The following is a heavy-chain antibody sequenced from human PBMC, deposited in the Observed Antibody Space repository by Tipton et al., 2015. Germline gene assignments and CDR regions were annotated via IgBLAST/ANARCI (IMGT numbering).Heavy chain of an antibody. CDR1: GGSISSEY. J-gene: IGHJ4*02. CDR3: ARDRPGANYFDY. Sequence: LRLSCTVSGGSISSEYWSWIRQPPGKGLEWIGYVFYTGSTYYNPSLESRVTISVDTFENQFSLNLSSVTAADTAAYYCARDRPGANYFDYWGQGTLVTVSS. V-gene: IGHV4-59*01. CDR2: VFYTGST. D-gene: IGHD7-27*01.